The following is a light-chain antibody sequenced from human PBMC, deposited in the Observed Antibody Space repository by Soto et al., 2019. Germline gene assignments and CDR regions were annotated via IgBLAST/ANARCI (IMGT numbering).Light chain of an antibody. CDR1: QSISSW. CDR3: QQYNPYSRT. CDR2: KAS. V-gene: IGKV1-5*03. J-gene: IGKJ1*01. Sequence: DIQMTQSPSTLSASVGDRVTITCRASQSISSWLAWYQQKPGKAPKLLIYKASSLESGVPSRFSGSGSGTEFTLTISSLQPDDCAAYYCQQYNPYSRTFGQGTKVEIK.